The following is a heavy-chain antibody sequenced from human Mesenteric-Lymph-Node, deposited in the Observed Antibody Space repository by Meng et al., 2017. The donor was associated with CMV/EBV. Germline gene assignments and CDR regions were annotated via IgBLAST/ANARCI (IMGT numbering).Heavy chain of an antibody. V-gene: IGHV3-11*01. CDR1: GFTFNHYY. D-gene: IGHD3-10*01. J-gene: IGHJ4*02. CDR3: ARDDYYGSGSPIDY. Sequence: DSGFTFNHYYMSWIRQAPGKGLEWVSYITTGGSSIYYADSVKGRFTTSRDNAKNSLYLQMNNLRAEDTAVYYCARDDYYGSGSPIDYWGQGTLVTVSS. CDR2: ITTGGSSI.